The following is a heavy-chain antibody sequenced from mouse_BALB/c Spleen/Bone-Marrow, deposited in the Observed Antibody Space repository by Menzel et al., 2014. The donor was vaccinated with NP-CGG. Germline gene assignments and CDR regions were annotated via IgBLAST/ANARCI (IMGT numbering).Heavy chain of an antibody. CDR2: ISGYYGDA. CDR1: GYTFTDYA. V-gene: IGHV1S137*01. CDR3: ARSGKVRNAMDY. J-gene: IGHJ4*01. Sequence: QVQLQQSGAELVRPGVSVKISCKGSGYTFTDYAIHWVKQSHAKSLEWIGLISGYYGDAIYNQKFKGKATMTVDKPSSTAYMDLARLTSEDSAIYYCARSGKVRNAMDYWGQGTSVTVSS. D-gene: IGHD2-14*01.